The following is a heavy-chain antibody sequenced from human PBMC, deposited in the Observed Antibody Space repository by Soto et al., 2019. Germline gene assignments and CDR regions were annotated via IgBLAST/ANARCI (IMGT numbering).Heavy chain of an antibody. CDR1: GYTFTGYY. J-gene: IGHJ4*02. D-gene: IGHD4-4*01. CDR3: ARDVDEYSGFDY. CDR2: INPNSGGT. Sequence: ASVKVSCKASGYTFTGYYMHWVRQAPGQGLEWMGWINPNSGGTNYAQKFQGRVTMTRDTSISTAYMELSRLRSDDTAVYYCARDVDEYSGFDYWGQGTMVTVYS. V-gene: IGHV1-2*02.